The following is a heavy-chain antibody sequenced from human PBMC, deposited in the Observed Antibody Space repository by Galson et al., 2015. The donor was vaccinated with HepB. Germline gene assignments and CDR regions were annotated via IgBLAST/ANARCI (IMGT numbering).Heavy chain of an antibody. CDR3: ARLREGGAFDI. CDR1: GFTFSSYA. CDR2: ISYDGSNK. V-gene: IGHV3-30-3*01. J-gene: IGHJ3*02. D-gene: IGHD3-16*01. Sequence: SLRLSCAASGFTFSSYAMHWVRQAPGKGLEWVAVISYDGSNKYYADSVKGRFTISRDNSKNTLYLQMNSLRAEDTAVYYCARLREGGAFDIWGQGQWSPSLQ.